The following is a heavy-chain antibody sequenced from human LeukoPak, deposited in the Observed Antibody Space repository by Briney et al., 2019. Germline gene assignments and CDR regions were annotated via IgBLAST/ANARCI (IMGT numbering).Heavy chain of an antibody. CDR1: GGSFSGYY. CDR2: INHSGST. V-gene: IGHV4-34*01. CDR3: AGTLNDIVVVVAASGAGGSSGAFDI. Sequence: SETLSLTCAVYGGSFSGYYWSWIRQPPGKGLEWIGEINHSGSTNYNPSLKSRVTISVDTSKNQFSLKLSTVTAADTAVSYCAGTLNDIVVVVAASGAGGSSGAFDIWGQGTMVTVSS. J-gene: IGHJ3*02. D-gene: IGHD2-15*01.